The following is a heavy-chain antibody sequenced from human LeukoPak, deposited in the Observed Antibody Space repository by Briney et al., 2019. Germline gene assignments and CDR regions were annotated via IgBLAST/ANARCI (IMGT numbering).Heavy chain of an antibody. D-gene: IGHD4-17*01. Sequence: ASVTVSCQASGYTFTGYYMHWVRQAPGQGLEWMGWINPNSGGTNYAQKFQGRVTMTRDTSISTAYMELSRLRSDDTAVYYCATYGDYLDYYFDYWGQGTLVTVSS. V-gene: IGHV1-2*02. CDR1: GYTFTGYY. CDR3: ATYGDYLDYYFDY. CDR2: INPNSGGT. J-gene: IGHJ4*02.